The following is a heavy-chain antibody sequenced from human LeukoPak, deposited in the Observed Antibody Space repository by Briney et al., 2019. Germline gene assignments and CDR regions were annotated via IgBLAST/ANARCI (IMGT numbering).Heavy chain of an antibody. Sequence: GASAKVSCKVSGYTLTGLSIDWLRQAPATGLEWMGGFDPDDGITIYAQKFKGRLTTTEDTSADTAYMELSSLTSEDTAIYYCAVLPLAMPPQYYFDYWGQGTLVTVSS. V-gene: IGHV1-24*01. J-gene: IGHJ4*02. CDR1: GYTLTGLS. D-gene: IGHD2-2*01. CDR2: FDPDDGIT. CDR3: AVLPLAMPPQYYFDY.